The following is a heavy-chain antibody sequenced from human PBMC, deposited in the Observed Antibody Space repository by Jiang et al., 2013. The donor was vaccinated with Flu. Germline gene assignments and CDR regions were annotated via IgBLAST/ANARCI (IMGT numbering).Heavy chain of an antibody. J-gene: IGHJ5*02. CDR3: ARVGKSVYYDSSGYLDP. D-gene: IGHD3-22*01. CDR2: IYYSGST. CDR1: GGSISSYY. Sequence: TVSGGSISSYYWSWIRQPHGKGLEWIGYIYYSGSTNYNPSLKSRVTISVDTSKNQFSLKLSSVTAADTAVYYCARVGKSVYYDSSGYLDPWGQGTLVTVSS. V-gene: IGHV4-59*01.